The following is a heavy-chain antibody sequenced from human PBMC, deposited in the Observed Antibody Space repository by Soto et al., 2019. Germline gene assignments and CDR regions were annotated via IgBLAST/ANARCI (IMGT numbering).Heavy chain of an antibody. CDR3: ARDAAVPGDSDRFDY. V-gene: IGHV4-4*02. CDR2: AYHNGLT. D-gene: IGHD6-19*01. CDR1: GDSVTSNVW. J-gene: IGHJ4*02. Sequence: PSETLSLTCAVSGDSVTSNVWWRWVRQPPGKGLEWIGEAYHNGLTDYNPSLKSRVTMSVDTSKHEFSLKLTSLTAADTAIYYCARDAAVPGDSDRFDYWGQGTLVTVSS.